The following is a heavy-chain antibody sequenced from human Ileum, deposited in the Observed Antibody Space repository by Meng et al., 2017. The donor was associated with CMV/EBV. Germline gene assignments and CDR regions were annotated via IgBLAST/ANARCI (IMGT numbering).Heavy chain of an antibody. CDR1: GGSISSSSYY. J-gene: IGHJ3*02. CDR2: IYYSGST. Sequence: GSLRLSCTVSGGSISSSSYYWGWIRQPPGKGLEWIGSIYYSGSTYYNPSLKSRVTISVDTSKNQFSLKLSSVTAADMAVYYCARDPGLRFWAVPKGAFDIWGQGTMVTVSS. CDR3: ARDPGLRFWAVPKGAFDI. V-gene: IGHV4-39*07. D-gene: IGHD3-3*01.